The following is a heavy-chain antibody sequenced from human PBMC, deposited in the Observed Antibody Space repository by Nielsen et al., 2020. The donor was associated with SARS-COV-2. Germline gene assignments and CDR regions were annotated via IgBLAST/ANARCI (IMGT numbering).Heavy chain of an antibody. Sequence: SETLSLTCAVSGGSISSNNWWSWVRQPPGKGLEWIGEIYHRGSTNYNPSLKSRATISVDTSKNKFSLNLSSVTAADTAMYYCAREGPYDFWSGRGAFDYWGQGTLVTVSS. V-gene: IGHV4-4*02. CDR1: GGSISSNNW. J-gene: IGHJ4*02. CDR3: AREGPYDFWSGRGAFDY. CDR2: IYHRGST. D-gene: IGHD3-3*01.